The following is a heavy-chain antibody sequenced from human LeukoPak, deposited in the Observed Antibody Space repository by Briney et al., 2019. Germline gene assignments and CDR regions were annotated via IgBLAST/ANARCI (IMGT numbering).Heavy chain of an antibody. CDR3: AKYAVGATPRRGEYFQH. CDR2: ISYDGSNK. D-gene: IGHD1-26*01. Sequence: PGRSLRLSCAASGFTFSSYAMHWVRQAPGKGLEWVAVISYDGSNKYYADSVKGRFTISRDNSKNTLYLQMNSLRAEDTAVYYCAKYAVGATPRRGEYFQHWGQGTLVTVSS. CDR1: GFTFSSYA. V-gene: IGHV3-30-3*02. J-gene: IGHJ1*01.